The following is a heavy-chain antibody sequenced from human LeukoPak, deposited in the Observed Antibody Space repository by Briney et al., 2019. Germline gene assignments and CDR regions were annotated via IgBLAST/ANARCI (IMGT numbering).Heavy chain of an antibody. CDR3: ARDRRVRGVYDAFDI. CDR1: GGTFSSYA. Sequence: SVKVPCKASGGTFSSYAISWVRQAPGQGLEWMGGIIPIFGTANYAQKFQGRVTITADESTSTAYMELSSLRSEDTAVYYCARDRRVRGVYDAFDIWGQGTMVTVSS. CDR2: IIPIFGTA. V-gene: IGHV1-69*13. J-gene: IGHJ3*02. D-gene: IGHD3-10*01.